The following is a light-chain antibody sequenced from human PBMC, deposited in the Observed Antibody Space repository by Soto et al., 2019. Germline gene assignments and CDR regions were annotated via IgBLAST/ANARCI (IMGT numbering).Light chain of an antibody. CDR3: QVWDSSSDHDV. CDR1: NIGSKS. V-gene: IGLV3-21*04. Sequence: SYELTQPPSVSVAPGKTARITCEGNNIGSKSVHWYQQKPGQAPVLVIYYDSDRPSGIPERFSGSNSGNTATLTISRVEAGDEADYYCQVWDSSSDHDVFGTGTKLTVL. J-gene: IGLJ1*01. CDR2: YDS.